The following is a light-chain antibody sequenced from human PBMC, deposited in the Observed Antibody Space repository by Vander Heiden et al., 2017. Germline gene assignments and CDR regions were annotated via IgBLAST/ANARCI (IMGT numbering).Light chain of an antibody. CDR3: QQPCKWPPYT. CDR1: QSVSSY. J-gene: IGKJ2*01. V-gene: IGKV3-11*01. Sequence: EIVLTQSPATLSLSPGERATLSCRASQSVSSYLAWYQQKPGQAPRLLIYDASNRATGIPARFSGSGYGTDFTLTISSLEPEDFAVYYCQQPCKWPPYTFGQGTKLEIK. CDR2: DAS.